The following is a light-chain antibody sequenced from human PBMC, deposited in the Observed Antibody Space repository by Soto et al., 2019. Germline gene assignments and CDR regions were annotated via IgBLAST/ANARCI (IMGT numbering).Light chain of an antibody. V-gene: IGKV3-20*01. CDR2: GAS. Sequence: EIVLTQSPGTLSLSPGERATLSCRASQSVSSFLAWYQQKLGRAPRLLIYGASSSATGIPDRFSGSGSGTEFTLTISSLEPEDFAVYYCQQYASSPRTFGQGTEVEIK. CDR3: QQYASSPRT. CDR1: QSVSSF. J-gene: IGKJ1*01.